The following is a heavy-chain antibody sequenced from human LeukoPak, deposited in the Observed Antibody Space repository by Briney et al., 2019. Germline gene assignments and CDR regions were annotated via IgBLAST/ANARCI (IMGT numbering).Heavy chain of an antibody. V-gene: IGHV1-46*01. CDR1: GYTFTSYY. D-gene: IGHD3-16*01. Sequence: ASVKVSCKASGYTFTSYYMHWVRQAPGQGLEWMGLINPSGGSTSYAQKFQGRVTMTRDTSTSTVYMELSSLRSEDTAVYYCARTYGARASVLPSWVPWDYWGQGTLVTVSS. J-gene: IGHJ4*02. CDR2: INPSGGST. CDR3: ARTYGARASVLPSWVPWDY.